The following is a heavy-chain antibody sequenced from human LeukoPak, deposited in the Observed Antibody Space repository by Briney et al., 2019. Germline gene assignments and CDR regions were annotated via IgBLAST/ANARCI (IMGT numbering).Heavy chain of an antibody. V-gene: IGHV4-34*01. D-gene: IGHD3-16*01. CDR1: DGSFSNYY. CDR3: ARGAWGFPWDY. J-gene: IGHJ4*02. CDR2: INHSGGT. Sequence: SEILSLTCAVYDGSFSNYYWTWIRQPPGKGLEWIGEINHSGGTNYSPSLKSRVAISVDTSKNQFSLRLSSVTAADTAVYYCARGAWGFPWDYWGQGTLVTVSS.